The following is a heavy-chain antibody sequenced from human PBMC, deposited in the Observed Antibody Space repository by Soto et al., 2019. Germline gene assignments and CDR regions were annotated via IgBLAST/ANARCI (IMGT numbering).Heavy chain of an antibody. D-gene: IGHD6-6*01. CDR2: IYYSGST. CDR3: ARYYSSSSGLDY. Sequence: SETLSLTCTVSGGSISSYYWSWIRQPPGKGLEWIGYIYYSGSTNYNPSLKSRVTISVDTSKNQFSLKLSSVTAADTAVYYCARYYSSSSGLDYWGQGTLVTGSS. V-gene: IGHV4-59*01. CDR1: GGSISSYY. J-gene: IGHJ4*02.